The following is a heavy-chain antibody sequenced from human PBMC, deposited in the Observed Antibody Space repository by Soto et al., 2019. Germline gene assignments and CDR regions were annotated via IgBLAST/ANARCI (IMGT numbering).Heavy chain of an antibody. CDR1: GGSINYNSNY. D-gene: IGHD2-2*01. CDR3: ARLVVVAPVANA. CDR2: ICYTGTT. Sequence: PSGTLSLTCAVSGGSINYNSNYWGWIRQPPGMGLEWVGGICYTGTTYYGPSLKDRVTISVDTSKNSFSLNLTSVTAADTAVYFCARLVVVAPVANAWGQGTLVTVSS. V-gene: IGHV4-39*02. J-gene: IGHJ5*02.